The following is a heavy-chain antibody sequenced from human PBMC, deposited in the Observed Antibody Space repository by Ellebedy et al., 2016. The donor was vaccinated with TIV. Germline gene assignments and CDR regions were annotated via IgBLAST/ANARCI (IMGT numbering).Heavy chain of an antibody. CDR1: AFIFSVHG. D-gene: IGHD3-3*01. CDR3: AKIVYSNRPGSYYDYGMDV. V-gene: IGHV3-30*18. CDR2: ISADGSTK. Sequence: GESLKIPCTASAFIFSVHGMHWVRPAPGKGLEWIAVISADGSTKYHADSVEGRFTISIDNSQYTLNLQMNSLRPEDTAEYFCAKIVYSNRPGSYYDYGMDVWGQGTTVTVSS. J-gene: IGHJ6*02.